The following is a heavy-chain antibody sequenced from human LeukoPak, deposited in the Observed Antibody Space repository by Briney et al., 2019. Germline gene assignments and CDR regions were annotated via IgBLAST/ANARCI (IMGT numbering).Heavy chain of an antibody. D-gene: IGHD3-9*01. CDR1: GYTFTSYA. CDR2: INAGNGNT. J-gene: IGHJ4*02. CDR3: ARSRLRYFDWLPDY. Sequence: GASVKVSCKASGYTFTSYAMHWVRQAPGQRLEWMGWINAGNGNTKCSQKFQGRVTITRDTSASTAYMELSSLRSEDTAVYYRARSRLRYFDWLPDYWGQGTLVTVSS. V-gene: IGHV1-3*01.